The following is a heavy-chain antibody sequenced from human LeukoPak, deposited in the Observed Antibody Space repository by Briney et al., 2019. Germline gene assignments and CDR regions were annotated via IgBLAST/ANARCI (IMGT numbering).Heavy chain of an antibody. CDR2: INTHNGNT. V-gene: IGHV1-18*01. J-gene: IGHJ5*02. Sequence: GASVKVSCKASGYTFISYGITWVRQAPGQGLEWMGWINTHNGNTNFAQKLQGRVTMTTDTSTSTAYMELRGLRSDDTAVYYCAINYYDSSGYYGDHWGQGTLVTVSS. D-gene: IGHD3-22*01. CDR1: GYTFISYG. CDR3: AINYYDSSGYYGDH.